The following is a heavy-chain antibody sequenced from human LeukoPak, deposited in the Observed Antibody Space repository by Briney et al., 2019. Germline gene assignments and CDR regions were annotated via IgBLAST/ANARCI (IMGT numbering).Heavy chain of an antibody. Sequence: GGSLRLSCAASGFTFSSYAMSWVRQTPGKGLEWVSGISDSGGSTYYADSVKGRFTISKDNSKNTLYLQMNSLRAEDTAIYYCAKMPVSYSSGWSTFDYWGQGTLVTVSS. J-gene: IGHJ4*02. CDR3: AKMPVSYSSGWSTFDY. V-gene: IGHV3-23*01. D-gene: IGHD6-19*01. CDR2: ISDSGGST. CDR1: GFTFSSYA.